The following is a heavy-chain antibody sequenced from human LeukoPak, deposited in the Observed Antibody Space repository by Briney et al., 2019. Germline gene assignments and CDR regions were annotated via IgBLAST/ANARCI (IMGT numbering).Heavy chain of an antibody. Sequence: GGSLRLSCAASGFTFSSYAMHWVRQAPGKGLEWVAVISYDGSNKYYADSVKGRFTISRDNSKNTLYLQMNSLRAEDTAVYYCARDGGSPYYFDYWGQGTLVTVSS. CDR2: ISYDGSNK. J-gene: IGHJ4*02. D-gene: IGHD2-15*01. V-gene: IGHV3-30*04. CDR1: GFTFSSYA. CDR3: ARDGGSPYYFDY.